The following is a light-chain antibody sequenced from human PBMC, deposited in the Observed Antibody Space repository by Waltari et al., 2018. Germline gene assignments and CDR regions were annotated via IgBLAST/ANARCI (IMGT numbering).Light chain of an antibody. V-gene: IGKV3-20*01. CDR2: GAS. J-gene: IGKJ2*01. CDR3: QQYSSSVMYT. CDR1: QSVSNNY. Sequence: IVLTQSPGTLSLSPGERATLSCRASQSVSNNYLAWYQQKPGQAPRLLIYGASSRATGIPDRFSGSGSGTDFTLTISRLEPEDFAVYYCQQYSSSVMYTFGQGTNLEIQ.